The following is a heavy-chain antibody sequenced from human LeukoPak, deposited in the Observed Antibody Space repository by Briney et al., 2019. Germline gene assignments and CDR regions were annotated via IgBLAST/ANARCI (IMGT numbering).Heavy chain of an antibody. Sequence: PSETLSLTCTVSGGSISSYYWSWIRQPPGKGLEWIGYIYYNESTNYNPSLKSRVTISVDTSKNQLSLKLSSVTAADTAVYYCAREIYSGSYYRGNWFDPWGQGTLVTVSS. CDR1: GGSISSYY. CDR3: AREIYSGSYYRGNWFDP. CDR2: IYYNEST. V-gene: IGHV4-59*01. J-gene: IGHJ5*02. D-gene: IGHD1-26*01.